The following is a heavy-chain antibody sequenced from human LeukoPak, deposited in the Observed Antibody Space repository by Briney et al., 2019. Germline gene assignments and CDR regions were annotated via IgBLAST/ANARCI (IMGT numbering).Heavy chain of an antibody. CDR3: ARDDYYDSSGYPFDY. CDR1: GYTFTSYG. J-gene: IGHJ4*02. V-gene: IGHV1-18*01. D-gene: IGHD3-22*01. CDR2: ISAYNGNT. Sequence: VASVKVSCKASGYTFTSYGISWVRQAPGQGLEWMGWISAYNGNTNYAQKLQGRVTMTTDTSTSTAYMELRSLRSDDTAVYYCARDDYYDSSGYPFDYWGLGTLVTVSS.